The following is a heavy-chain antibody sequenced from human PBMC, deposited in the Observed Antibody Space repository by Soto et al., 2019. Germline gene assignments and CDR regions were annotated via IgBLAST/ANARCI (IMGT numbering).Heavy chain of an antibody. V-gene: IGHV1-69*13. CDR3: SRGVVVVAASQLGWFDP. CDR2: IIPMFGTA. D-gene: IGHD2-15*01. CDR1: VGTFSRDA. Sequence: SVKVSCKASVGTFSRDAIRWVQQAPGQGLEWMGGIIPMFGTAKYAQKFQGRLTITADESTSTAYMELRSLRSEDTAVYYCSRGVVVVAASQLGWFDPWGQGTLVTASS. J-gene: IGHJ5*02.